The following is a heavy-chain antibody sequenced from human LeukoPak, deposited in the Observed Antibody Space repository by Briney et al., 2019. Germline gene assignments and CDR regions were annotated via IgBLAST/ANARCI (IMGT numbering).Heavy chain of an antibody. CDR1: GGTFSSYA. V-gene: IGHV1-69*04. Sequence: GSSVKVSCKASGGTFSSYAISWVRQAPGQGLEWMGRIIPILGIANYAQKFQGRVTITADKSTSTAYMELSSLRSEDTAVYYCAREAYNYYDSSGYYYGAYWGQGTLVTVSA. CDR3: AREAYNYYDSSGYYYGAY. D-gene: IGHD3-22*01. J-gene: IGHJ4*02. CDR2: IIPILGIA.